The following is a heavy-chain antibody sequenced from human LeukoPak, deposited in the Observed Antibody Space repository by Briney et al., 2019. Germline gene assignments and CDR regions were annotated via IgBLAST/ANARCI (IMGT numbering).Heavy chain of an antibody. CDR1: GGSISSGRNY. CDR2: IYIFSGST. D-gene: IGHD6-13*01. CDR3: ARAWGAAAVHFFDY. J-gene: IGHJ4*02. Sequence: SETLSLTCTVSGGSISSGRNYWTWIRQPAGKGLEWIGRIYIFSGSTNYNPSLKSRVTISVDTSKNQFSLKLSSVTAADTAVYYCARAWGAAAVHFFDYWGQGTLVTVSS. V-gene: IGHV4-61*02.